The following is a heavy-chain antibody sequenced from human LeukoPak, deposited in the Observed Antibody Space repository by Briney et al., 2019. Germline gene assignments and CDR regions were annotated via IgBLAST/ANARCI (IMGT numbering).Heavy chain of an antibody. V-gene: IGHV3-48*01. CDR3: ERHKRASQYYFDY. J-gene: IGHJ4*02. CDR1: GFTFSSHS. Sequence: GGSLRLSCAASGFTFSSHSMSWVRQAPGRGLEWVSFISDDTYTIYYADSVRGGFTVSSDNARDSLYLQLNSLRAEDTAVYYCERHKRASQYYFDYWGQGTLVTVSS. CDR2: ISDDTYTI.